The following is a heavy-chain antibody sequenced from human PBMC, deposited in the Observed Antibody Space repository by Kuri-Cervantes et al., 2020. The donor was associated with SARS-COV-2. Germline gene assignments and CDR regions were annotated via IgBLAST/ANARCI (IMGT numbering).Heavy chain of an antibody. CDR3: ARGGKQWLVPLIRRVPFQH. Sequence: LSLTCAASGFTFSSYGMHWVRQAPGKGLEWVAFIRYDGSNKYYADSVKGRFTISRDNSKNTLYLQMNSLRAEDTAVYYCARGGKQWLVPLIRRVPFQHWGQGTLVTVSS. CDR1: GFTFSSYG. J-gene: IGHJ1*01. V-gene: IGHV3-30*02. CDR2: IRYDGSNK. D-gene: IGHD6-19*01.